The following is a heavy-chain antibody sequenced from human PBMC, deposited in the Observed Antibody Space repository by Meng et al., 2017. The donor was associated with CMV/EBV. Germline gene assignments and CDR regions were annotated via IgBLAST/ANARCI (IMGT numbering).Heavy chain of an antibody. CDR2: IGASGSST. D-gene: IGHD6-19*01. CDR3: AKNGRGGWTNWFDP. CDR1: GFTFSSYD. Sequence: GESLKISCAASGFTFSSYDMNWVRQAPGKGLEWVSFIGASGSSTFYADSVKGRFTISRDNSKNTLYLQMNSLRAEDTAVYYCAKNGRGGWTNWFDPWGQGTLVTVSS. V-gene: IGHV3-23*01. J-gene: IGHJ5*02.